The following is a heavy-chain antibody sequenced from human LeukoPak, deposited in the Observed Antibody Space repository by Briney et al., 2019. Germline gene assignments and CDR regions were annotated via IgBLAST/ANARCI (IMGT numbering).Heavy chain of an antibody. Sequence: GGSLRLSCAASGFTFSSYAMTWVRQAPGKGLEWVSAISGSGGSTYSADSVKGRFTISRDNSKNTLYVQMNSLRDEDTALYYCAKDEDFGLLPFDYWGQGTLVTVSS. CDR2: ISGSGGST. J-gene: IGHJ4*02. V-gene: IGHV3-23*01. CDR3: AKDEDFGLLPFDY. D-gene: IGHD1-26*01. CDR1: GFTFSSYA.